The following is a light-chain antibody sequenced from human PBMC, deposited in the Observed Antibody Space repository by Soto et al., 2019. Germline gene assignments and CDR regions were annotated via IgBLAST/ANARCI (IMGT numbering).Light chain of an antibody. V-gene: IGKV1-13*02. CDR3: QQCNSYDFT. CDR1: QDITSA. Sequence: AIQLTQSPSSLSASVGDRVTITCRASQDITSALAWYQQKQGKAPNLLFYAASSLKSEALSRFSGSVTGTDFTLTISSLQPEDFATYNCQQCNSYDFTFGQGTRLETK. J-gene: IGKJ5*01. CDR2: AAS.